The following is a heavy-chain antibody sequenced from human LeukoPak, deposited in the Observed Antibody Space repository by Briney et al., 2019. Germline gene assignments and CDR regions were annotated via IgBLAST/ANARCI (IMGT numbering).Heavy chain of an antibody. CDR3: ARDGYGDNPFDY. D-gene: IGHD4-17*01. Sequence: SETLSLTCTVSGGSISSGGYYWSWIRQHPGKGLEWIGEINHSGSTNYNPSLNSRVTISVDTSKNQFSLKLSSVTAADTAVYYCARDGYGDNPFDYWGQGTLVTVSS. J-gene: IGHJ4*02. V-gene: IGHV4-31*03. CDR1: GGSISSGGYY. CDR2: INHSGST.